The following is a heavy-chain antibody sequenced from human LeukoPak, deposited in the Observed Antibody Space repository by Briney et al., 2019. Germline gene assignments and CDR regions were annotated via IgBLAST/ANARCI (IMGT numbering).Heavy chain of an antibody. V-gene: IGHV1-69*05. CDR1: GGTFSSYA. CDR3: AREDMIVVVVSSNATVDT. J-gene: IGHJ3*02. D-gene: IGHD3-22*01. Sequence: SVKVSCKASGGTFSSYAISWVPQAPGQGLEWMGRIIPIFGTANYAQKFQGRVTITTDESTSTAYMELSSLRSEDRDVSSLAREDMIVVVVSSNATVDTWGQGTMVTVSS. CDR2: IIPIFGTA.